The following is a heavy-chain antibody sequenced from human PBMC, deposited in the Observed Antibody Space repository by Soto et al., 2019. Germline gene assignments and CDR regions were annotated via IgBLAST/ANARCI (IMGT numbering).Heavy chain of an antibody. D-gene: IGHD2-8*02. V-gene: IGHV3-48*03. J-gene: IGHJ4*02. CDR1: GFTFSSYE. CDR2: ITSTGSTR. CDR3: ARGYCTSSACHWNFDD. Sequence: PGGSLRLSCAASGFTFSSYEMNWVRQAPGKGLEWVSDITSTGSTRYYADSVKGRFTISRDNAKNSLYLQMNSLRAEDTAVYYCARGYCTSSACHWNFDDGGQGTLVTVSS.